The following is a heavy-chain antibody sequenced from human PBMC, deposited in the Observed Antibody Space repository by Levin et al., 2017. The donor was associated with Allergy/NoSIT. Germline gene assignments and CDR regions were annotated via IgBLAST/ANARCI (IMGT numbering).Heavy chain of an antibody. CDR1: GVSIRSSDYY. Sequence: ESLKISCTVSGVSIRSSDYYWGWIRQSPEKGLEWMGSIYFSGSTYYNPSLRNRITISADMSKNLLSLSLSSVTAADSALYYCAGFCTSSRCSDNYYYGMDVWGHGTAVTVSS. D-gene: IGHD2-2*01. CDR2: IYFSGST. V-gene: IGHV4-39*01. J-gene: IGHJ6*02. CDR3: AGFCTSSRCSDNYYYGMDV.